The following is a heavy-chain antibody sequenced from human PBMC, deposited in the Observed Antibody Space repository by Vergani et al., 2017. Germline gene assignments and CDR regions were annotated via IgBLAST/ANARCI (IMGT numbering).Heavy chain of an antibody. CDR2: ISWNSGSI. Sequence: VQLQESGPGLVKPSQTLSLTCTVSGGSISSGGYYWSWIRQHPGKGLEWVSGISWNSGSIGYADSVKGRFTISRDNAKNSLYLQMNSLRAEDTALYYCRAVGGSGSYYNNPYYYYMDVGGKGTTVTVSS. CDR1: GGSISSGGYY. CDR3: RAVGGSGSYYNNPYYYYMDV. D-gene: IGHD3-10*01. J-gene: IGHJ6*03. V-gene: IGHV3-9*01.